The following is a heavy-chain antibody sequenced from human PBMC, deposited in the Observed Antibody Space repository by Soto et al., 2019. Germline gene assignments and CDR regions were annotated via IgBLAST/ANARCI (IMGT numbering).Heavy chain of an antibody. Sequence: QLQLQESGPGLVKPSETLSLTCTVSGGSISSSSYYWGWIRQPPGKGLEWIGSIYYSGSTYYNPSLKSRVTISVDTSKNQFSLKLSSVTAADTAVYYCARHGEELYGPTYYDFWSGYYKSGWFDPWGQGTLVTVSS. CDR1: GGSISSSSYY. J-gene: IGHJ5*02. CDR2: IYYSGST. D-gene: IGHD3-3*01. CDR3: ARHGEELYGPTYYDFWSGYYKSGWFDP. V-gene: IGHV4-39*01.